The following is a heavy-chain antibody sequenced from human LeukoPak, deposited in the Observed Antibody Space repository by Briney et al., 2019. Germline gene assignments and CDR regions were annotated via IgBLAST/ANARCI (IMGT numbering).Heavy chain of an antibody. J-gene: IGHJ4*02. CDR1: GFTFSDHY. CDR3: ARVAGYCSGGRCHSASFDY. Sequence: GGSLRLSCAASGFTFSDHYMDWVRQAPGKGLEWVGRTRNKAKSYTTEYAASVKGRFTISRDDSKNSLYLQMNSLKTEDTAVYYCARVAGYCSGGRCHSASFDYWGQGTLVTVSS. CDR2: TRNKAKSYTT. V-gene: IGHV3-72*01. D-gene: IGHD2-15*01.